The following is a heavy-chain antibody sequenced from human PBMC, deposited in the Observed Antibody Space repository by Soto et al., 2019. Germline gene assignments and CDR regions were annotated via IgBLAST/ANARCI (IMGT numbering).Heavy chain of an antibody. CDR3: ARSVGIGQAFDI. J-gene: IGHJ3*02. D-gene: IGHD7-27*01. Sequence: ASVKVSCKVSGYTLTELSMHWVRQAPGQGLEWMGWISAYNGNTNYAQKLQGRVTMTTDTSTSTAYMELRSLRSDDTAVYYRARSVGIGQAFDIWGQGTMVTVSS. V-gene: IGHV1-18*01. CDR1: GYTLTELS. CDR2: ISAYNGNT.